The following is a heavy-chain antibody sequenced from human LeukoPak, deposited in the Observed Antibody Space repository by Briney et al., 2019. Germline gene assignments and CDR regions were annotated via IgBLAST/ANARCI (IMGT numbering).Heavy chain of an antibody. CDR3: ASGAGDGSGKD. J-gene: IGHJ4*02. Sequence: SETLSLTCTVSGVSISSSNSYWGWIRQPPGKGLEWIGSIYYSGSTYYNPSLKSRVTISVDTSKNQFSLKLSSVTAADTAVYYCASGAGDGSGKDWGQGTLVTVSS. D-gene: IGHD3-10*01. CDR2: IYYSGST. CDR1: GVSISSSNSY. V-gene: IGHV4-39*01.